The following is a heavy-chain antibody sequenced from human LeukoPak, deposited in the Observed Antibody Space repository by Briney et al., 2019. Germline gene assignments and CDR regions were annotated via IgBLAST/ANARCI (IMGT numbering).Heavy chain of an antibody. CDR2: IYYSGST. J-gene: IGHJ4*02. Sequence: SETLSLTCTVSGGSISSYYGSWIRQPPGKGLEWIGYIYYSGSTNYNPSLKSRVTISVDTSKNQFSLNLSSLTAADTAVYYCARRGYGSGSFNRYYFDYWGQGTLVTVSS. D-gene: IGHD3-10*01. CDR1: GGSISSYY. V-gene: IGHV4-59*08. CDR3: ARRGYGSGSFNRYYFDY.